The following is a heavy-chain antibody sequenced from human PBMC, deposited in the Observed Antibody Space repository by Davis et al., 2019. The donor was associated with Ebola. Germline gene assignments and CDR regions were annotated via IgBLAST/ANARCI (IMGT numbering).Heavy chain of an antibody. V-gene: IGHV3-30-3*01. Sequence: GESLKISCAASGFTFSSYAMHWVRQAPGKGLEWVAVISYDGSNKYYADSVKGRFTISRDNSKNSLYLQMNSLRAEDTAVYYCARDEYTSSWTDYFYYYGMDVWGQGTTVTVSS. J-gene: IGHJ6*02. D-gene: IGHD6-13*01. CDR3: ARDEYTSSWTDYFYYYGMDV. CDR1: GFTFSSYA. CDR2: ISYDGSNK.